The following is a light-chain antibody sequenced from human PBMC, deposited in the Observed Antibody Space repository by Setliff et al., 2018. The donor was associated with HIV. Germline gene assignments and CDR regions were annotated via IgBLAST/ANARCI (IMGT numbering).Light chain of an antibody. Sequence: QSVLTQPASVSGSPGQSITISCTGTSSDVGGYNYVSWYQHHPGQAPKLIIYEVRNRPSGVSHRFSGSKSGNTASLTISGLQAEDEADYYCSSYAISNTLPFGTGTKVTVL. CDR3: SSYAISNTLP. CDR2: EVR. CDR1: SSDVGGYNY. J-gene: IGLJ1*01. V-gene: IGLV2-14*01.